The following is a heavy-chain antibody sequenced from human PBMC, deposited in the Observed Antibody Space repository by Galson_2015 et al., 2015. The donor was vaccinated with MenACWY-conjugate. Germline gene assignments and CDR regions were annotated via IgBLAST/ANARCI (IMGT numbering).Heavy chain of an antibody. D-gene: IGHD2-8*01. V-gene: IGHV3-49*03. CDR2: IRSKTYGGTT. CDR1: GFTFGDYA. J-gene: IGHJ4*02. Sequence: SLRLSCAASGFTFGDYAMSWFRQAPGKGLEWVGFIRSKTYGGTTEYAASVKGRFTISRDDSKTIAYLQMNSLTTEDTAVHYCTRLLNGPSDYWGQGTLVTVSS. CDR3: TRLLNGPSDY.